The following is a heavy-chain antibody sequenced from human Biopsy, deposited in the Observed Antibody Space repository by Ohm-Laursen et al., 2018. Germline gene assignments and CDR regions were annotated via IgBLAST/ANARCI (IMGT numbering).Heavy chain of an antibody. CDR3: AADINVWNVNY. D-gene: IGHD1-1*01. Sequence: SAKVSCKVSGYAVTEFSMHWVRQAPGKGLEWMGGFAPENGKTIYAQKFQGRVTMTEDTSTDTAYMELSSLRSEDTAVYYCAADINVWNVNYWGQGTQVTVSS. CDR2: FAPENGKT. CDR1: GYAVTEFS. V-gene: IGHV1-24*01. J-gene: IGHJ4*02.